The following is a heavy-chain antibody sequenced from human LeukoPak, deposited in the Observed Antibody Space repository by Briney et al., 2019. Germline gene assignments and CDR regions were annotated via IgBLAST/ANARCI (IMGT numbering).Heavy chain of an antibody. Sequence: PGGSLRLSCAASGFTFSSYAMSWVRQAPGKGLEWVSAISGSGGSTYCADSVKGRFTISRDNAKNSLYLQMNSLRAEDTAVYYCARRGYSYGYFDYWGQGTLVTVSS. V-gene: IGHV3-23*01. CDR2: ISGSGGST. CDR3: ARRGYSYGYFDY. CDR1: GFTFSSYA. D-gene: IGHD5-18*01. J-gene: IGHJ4*02.